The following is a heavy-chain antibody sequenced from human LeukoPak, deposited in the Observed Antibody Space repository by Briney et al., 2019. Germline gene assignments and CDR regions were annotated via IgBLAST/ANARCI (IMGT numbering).Heavy chain of an antibody. CDR3: ARGGELRFLEWLSASGWFDP. Sequence: GGSLRLSCAASGFTFSDYYMSWLRQAPGKGLEWVSYISSSGSTIYYADSVKGRFTISRDNAKNSLYLQMNSLRAEDTAVYYCARGGELRFLEWLSASGWFDPWGQGTLVTVSS. D-gene: IGHD3-3*01. V-gene: IGHV3-11*04. J-gene: IGHJ5*02. CDR2: ISSSGSTI. CDR1: GFTFSDYY.